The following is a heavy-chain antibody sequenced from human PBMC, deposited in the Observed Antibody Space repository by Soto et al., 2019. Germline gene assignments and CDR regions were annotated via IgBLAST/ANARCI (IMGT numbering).Heavy chain of an antibody. V-gene: IGHV3-53*01. J-gene: IGHJ4*02. CDR2: IYSGGTT. CDR1: GFSVTANY. D-gene: IGHD5-12*01. CDR3: HGYGY. Sequence: EVQVVESGGGLIQLGGSLRLSCEVSGFSVTANYMSWVRQAPGKGLEWVSVIYSGGTTYYVDSVKGRFSISRDISKNTQYLQMNSLRAEDTAVYYCHGYGYWGQGTLVTVSS.